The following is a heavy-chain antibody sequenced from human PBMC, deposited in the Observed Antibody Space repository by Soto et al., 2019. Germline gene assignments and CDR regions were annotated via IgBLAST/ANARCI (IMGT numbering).Heavy chain of an antibody. Sequence: GGSLRLSCAASGITFSNAWINWVRQAPGKGLEWVGRIKSKTDGGTTDYAAPVKGRFTISRDDSKNTLYLQMNSLKTEDTAVYYCTTLGRFQQWLVGTRIDYWGQGTLVTVSS. D-gene: IGHD6-19*01. CDR3: TTLGRFQQWLVGTRIDY. J-gene: IGHJ4*02. CDR2: IKSKTDGGTT. V-gene: IGHV3-15*07. CDR1: GITFSNAW.